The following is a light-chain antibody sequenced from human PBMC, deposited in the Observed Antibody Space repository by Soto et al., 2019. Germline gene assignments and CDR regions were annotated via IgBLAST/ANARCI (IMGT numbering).Light chain of an antibody. CDR1: SSDVGGYNY. V-gene: IGLV2-14*01. J-gene: IGLJ3*02. CDR2: EVS. CDR3: SSYKSSNTWV. Sequence: QSALTQPASVSESPGQSITISCTGTSSDVGGYNYVSWYQQHPGKAHKLMIYEVSNRPSGVSNRFSGSNSGNTASLTISGLQAEDDADYYFSSYKSSNTWVFGGGTKVTVL.